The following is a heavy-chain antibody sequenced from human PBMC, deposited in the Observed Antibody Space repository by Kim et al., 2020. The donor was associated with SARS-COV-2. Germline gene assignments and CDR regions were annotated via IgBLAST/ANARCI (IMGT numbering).Heavy chain of an antibody. D-gene: IGHD3-9*01. CDR3: ARGRGRRYFEANWFDP. J-gene: IGHJ5*02. Sequence: SETLSLTCAVYGGSFSGYYWSWIRQPPGKGLEWIGEINHSGSTNYNPSLKSRVTISVDTSKNQFSLKLSSVTAADTAVYYCARGRGRRYFEANWFDPWGQGTLGTVSS. V-gene: IGHV4-34*01. CDR2: INHSGST. CDR1: GGSFSGYY.